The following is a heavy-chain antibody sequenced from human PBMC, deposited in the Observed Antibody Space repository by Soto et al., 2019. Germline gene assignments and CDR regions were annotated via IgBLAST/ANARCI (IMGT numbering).Heavy chain of an antibody. CDR3: ARRYGGNFDY. Sequence: SETLSLTCLVSGEYIKSNFWWAWVRQSPGKDLEWIGEIYHSGSAIYTPSLKNRVTLSLDESKNEFSLNMSSVTAADTAVYYCARRYGGNFDYWGQGTLVTVSS. D-gene: IGHD2-15*01. CDR2: IYHSGSA. V-gene: IGHV4-4*02. CDR1: GEYIKSNFW. J-gene: IGHJ4*02.